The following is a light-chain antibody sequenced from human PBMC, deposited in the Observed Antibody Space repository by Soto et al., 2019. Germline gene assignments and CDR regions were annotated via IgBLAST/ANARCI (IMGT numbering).Light chain of an antibody. CDR2: GAS. J-gene: IGKJ2*01. CDR3: QQYGSSPPYT. CDR1: QSVGSSY. Sequence: EIVLTQSPGTLSLSPGERATLSCRASQSVGSSYLAWYQQKPGQAPRLLIYGASSRATGIPDKFSGSGSGTDLTLTTSRLAPEDFAVYYCQQYGSSPPYTFGQGTKLEIK. V-gene: IGKV3-20*01.